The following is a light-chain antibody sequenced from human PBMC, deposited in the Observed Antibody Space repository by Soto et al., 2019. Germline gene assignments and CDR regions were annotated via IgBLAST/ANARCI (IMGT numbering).Light chain of an antibody. V-gene: IGKV3-20*01. CDR2: GAS. J-gene: IGKJ1*01. CDR3: QQYGSSRKT. Sequence: EIVLTQSPGTLSLSPGERATLSCRASQRVSSSYLAWYQQKPGQAPRLLIYGASSRATGIPDRFSGSGSGTDFTLTISRLEPADFAVDACQQYGSSRKTFGQGTKVEIK. CDR1: QRVSSSY.